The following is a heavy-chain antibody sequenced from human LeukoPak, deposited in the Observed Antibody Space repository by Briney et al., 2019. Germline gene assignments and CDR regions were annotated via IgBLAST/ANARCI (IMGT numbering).Heavy chain of an antibody. J-gene: IGHJ4*02. CDR1: GYTFTDYY. CDR3: ARWTLAAAGTGMDY. CDR2: INPNSGGT. D-gene: IGHD6-13*01. V-gene: IGHV1-2*02. Sequence: ASVKVSCKASGYTFTDYYMYWVRQAPGQGLEWMGWINPNSGGTFFAQKFQGRVTMTRDTSISAAYMELSSLRSDDTAVYYCARWTLAAAGTGMDYWGQGTLVTVSS.